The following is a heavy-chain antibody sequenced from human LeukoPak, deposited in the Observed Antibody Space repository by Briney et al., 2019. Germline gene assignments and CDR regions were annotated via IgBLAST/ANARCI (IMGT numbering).Heavy chain of an antibody. J-gene: IGHJ4*02. Sequence: PGGSLRLSCAASGFTFSSYAMHWVRQAPGKGLEWVAVISYDGSNKYYADSVKGRFTISRDNSKNTLYLQMNSLRAEDTAVYYCARDGFPGIAVAGYLDYWGQGTLVTVSS. CDR1: GFTFSSYA. CDR2: ISYDGSNK. D-gene: IGHD6-19*01. CDR3: ARDGFPGIAVAGYLDY. V-gene: IGHV3-30*04.